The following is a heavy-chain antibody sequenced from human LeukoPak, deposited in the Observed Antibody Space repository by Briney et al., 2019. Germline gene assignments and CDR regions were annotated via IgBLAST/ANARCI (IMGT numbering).Heavy chain of an antibody. CDR1: GFTFSSYS. Sequence: GGSLRLSCVASGFTFSSYSMNWVRQAPGKGLEWVSSISSSSSYIYYADSVKGRFTISRDNAKNSLYLQMNSLRAEDTAVYYCARVYSSSWYYYYMDVWGKGTTVTISS. J-gene: IGHJ6*03. D-gene: IGHD6-13*01. V-gene: IGHV3-21*01. CDR2: ISSSSSYI. CDR3: ARVYSSSWYYYYMDV.